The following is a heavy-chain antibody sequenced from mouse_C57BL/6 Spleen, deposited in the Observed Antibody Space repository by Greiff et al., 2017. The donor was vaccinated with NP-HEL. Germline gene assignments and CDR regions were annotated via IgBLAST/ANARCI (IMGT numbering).Heavy chain of an antibody. CDR2: IRSKSNNYAT. CDR1: GFSFNTYA. J-gene: IGHJ3*01. CDR3: VRRAGLEIFAY. Sequence: DVKLVESGGGLVQPKGSLKLSCAASGFSFNTYAMNWVRQAPGKGLEWVARIRSKSNNYATYYADSVKDRFTISRDDSESMLYLQMNNLKTEDTAMYYCVRRAGLEIFAYWGQGTLVTVSA. V-gene: IGHV10-1*01. D-gene: IGHD3-3*01.